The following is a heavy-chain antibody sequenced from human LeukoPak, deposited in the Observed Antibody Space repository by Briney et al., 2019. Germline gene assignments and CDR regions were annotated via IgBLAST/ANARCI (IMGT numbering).Heavy chain of an antibody. V-gene: IGHV4-39*07. CDR2: IYYSGST. D-gene: IGHD3-10*01. CDR1: GGSISSSIYY. J-gene: IGHJ4*02. CDR3: GRGSRGSITTVVRPPNY. Sequence: SETLSLTCTVSGGSISSSIYYWGWIRQPPGKGLEWIGSIYYSGSTYYNPSLKSRVTISVDTSKNQFSLKLSSVTAADTAVYYCGRGSRGSITTVVRPPNYWGQGTLVTVSS.